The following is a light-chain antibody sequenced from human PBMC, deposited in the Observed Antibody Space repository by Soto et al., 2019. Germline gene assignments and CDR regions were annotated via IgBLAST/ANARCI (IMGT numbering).Light chain of an antibody. CDR3: PQSYSIPCT. CDR2: AAS. J-gene: IGKJ1*01. V-gene: IGKV1-39*01. CDR1: QSISSY. Sequence: QVCRSRCSPSPYVEDRVTITCRASQSISSYLNWYQQKPGKAPKLLIYAASSLQSGVPSRFSGSGSGTDFTLTISSLQPEDVAPYCCPQSYSIPCTFGEGTKVDIK.